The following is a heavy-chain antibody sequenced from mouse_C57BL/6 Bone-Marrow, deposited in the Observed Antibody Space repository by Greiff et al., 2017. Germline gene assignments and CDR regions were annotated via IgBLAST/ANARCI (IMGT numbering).Heavy chain of an antibody. V-gene: IGHV5-12*01. D-gene: IGHD3-3*01. J-gene: IGHJ3*01. CDR3: ARGAGFAY. Sequence: EVKLVESGGGLVQPGGSLKLSCAASGFTFSDYYMYWVRQTPEKRLEWAAYISNGGGSTYYPDTVKGRFTISRDNAKNTLYLQMSRLKSEDTAMYYCARGAGFAYWGQGTLVTVSA. CDR1: GFTFSDYY. CDR2: ISNGGGST.